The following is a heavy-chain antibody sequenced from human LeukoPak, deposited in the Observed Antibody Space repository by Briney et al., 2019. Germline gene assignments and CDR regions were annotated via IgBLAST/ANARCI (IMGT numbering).Heavy chain of an antibody. J-gene: IGHJ6*04. Sequence: GGSLSLSCPASGFTFNTYWMHWVRQAPGKGLMWVSAVNSDGSSTSYAESVKGRFTISRDNAKNTLYLQMNSLRAEDTAVYYCAELGITMIGGVWGKGTTVTISS. V-gene: IGHV3-74*01. CDR3: AELGITMIGGV. CDR2: VNSDGSST. D-gene: IGHD3-10*02. CDR1: GFTFNTYW.